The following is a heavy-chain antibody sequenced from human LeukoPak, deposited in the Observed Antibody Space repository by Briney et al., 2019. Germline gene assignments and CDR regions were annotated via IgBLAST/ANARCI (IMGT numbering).Heavy chain of an antibody. CDR3: ARADEVGSTTIDY. Sequence: GGSLRLSCAASGFTLSSYSMNWVRQAPGKGLEWVSSISSSSSYIYYADSVKGRFTISRDNAKNSLYLQMNSLRAEDTAVYYCARADEVGSTTIDYWGQGTLVTVSS. J-gene: IGHJ4*02. V-gene: IGHV3-21*04. CDR2: ISSSSSYI. D-gene: IGHD1-26*01. CDR1: GFTLSSYS.